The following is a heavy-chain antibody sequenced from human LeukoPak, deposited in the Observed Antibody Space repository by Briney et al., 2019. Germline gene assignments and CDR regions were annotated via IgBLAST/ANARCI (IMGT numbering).Heavy chain of an antibody. V-gene: IGHV4-39*01. CDR2: IYDSGST. J-gene: IGHJ5*02. CDR1: GGSISSYY. CDR3: ARHYGP. Sequence: SETLSLTCTVSGGSISSYYWSWIRQPPGKGLEWVGSIYDSGSTYYNPSLKSRVTISVDTSKNQFSLKLNSVTAADTAVYYCARHYGPWGQGTLVTVSS. D-gene: IGHD3-10*01.